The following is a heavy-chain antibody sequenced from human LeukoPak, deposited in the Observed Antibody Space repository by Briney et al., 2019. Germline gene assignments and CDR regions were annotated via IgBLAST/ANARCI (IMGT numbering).Heavy chain of an antibody. CDR1: GGSISSGGYS. J-gene: IGHJ4*02. Sequence: PSETLSLTCAVSGGSISSGGYSWSWIRQPPGKGLEWIGYIYHSGSTYYNPSLKSRVTISVDTSKNQFSLKLSSVTAADTAVYYCARDRTGDVDYWGQGTLVTVSS. V-gene: IGHV4-30-2*05. CDR2: IYHSGST. D-gene: IGHD7-27*01. CDR3: ARDRTGDVDY.